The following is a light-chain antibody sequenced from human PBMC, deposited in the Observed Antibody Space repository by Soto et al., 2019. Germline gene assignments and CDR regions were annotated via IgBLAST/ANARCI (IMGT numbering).Light chain of an antibody. CDR3: YQRSNRGYT. V-gene: IGKV3-11*01. CDR1: QSVSSY. Sequence: EIVLTQSPATLSLSPGERATLSCRASQSVSSYLAWYQQKPGQAPRLLIYDASNRATGIPARFSGSGSGTDVTLTSSSREPEDFAAYYCYQRSNRGYTFGQGTKVEIK. CDR2: DAS. J-gene: IGKJ2*01.